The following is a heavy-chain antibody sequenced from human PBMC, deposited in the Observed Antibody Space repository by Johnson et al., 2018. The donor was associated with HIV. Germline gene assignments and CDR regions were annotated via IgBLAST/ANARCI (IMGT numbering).Heavy chain of an antibody. V-gene: IGHV3-11*04. J-gene: IGHJ3*02. CDR3: ARSRDCSGGSCPDGFDI. D-gene: IGHD2-15*01. CDR2: ISSRGSII. CDR1: GFTFSNTW. Sequence: QVQLVESGGGLVKPGGSLRLSCVASGFTFSNTWMSWVRQAPGKGLEWVSYISSRGSIIYSADSVQGRFTISRDNAKNSLYLQMNSLRAEDAAVYYCARSRDCSGGSCPDGFDIWGQGTMVTVSS.